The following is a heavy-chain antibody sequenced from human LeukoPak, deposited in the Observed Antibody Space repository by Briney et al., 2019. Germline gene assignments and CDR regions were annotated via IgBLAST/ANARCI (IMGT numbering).Heavy chain of an antibody. CDR2: INGGDGNK. V-gene: IGHV1-3*01. CDR1: GYTFVGYA. Sequence: ASVTVSCKASGYTFVGYAIYWVRQAPGQRLEWMGWINGGDGNKKYSEKFQGRVTITRDTSASTVYMELSSLRYEDTAVYYCARDFLGLRGMDVWGKGTTVTVSS. D-gene: IGHD3-16*01. J-gene: IGHJ6*04. CDR3: ARDFLGLRGMDV.